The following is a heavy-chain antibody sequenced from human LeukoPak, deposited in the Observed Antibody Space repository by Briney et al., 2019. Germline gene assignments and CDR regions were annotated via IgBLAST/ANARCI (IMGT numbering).Heavy chain of an antibody. V-gene: IGHV3-53*01. CDR3: ARAAAGNYYYYMDV. CDR1: GFTVSSNY. CDR2: IYSGGST. D-gene: IGHD6-13*01. J-gene: IGHJ6*03. Sequence: GGSLRLSCAASGFTVSSNYMSWVRQAPGKGLEWVSVIYSGGSTYYADSVKGRFTISRDNSKNTLYLQMNSLRAEDTAVYYCARAAAGNYYYYMDVWGKGTAVTVSS.